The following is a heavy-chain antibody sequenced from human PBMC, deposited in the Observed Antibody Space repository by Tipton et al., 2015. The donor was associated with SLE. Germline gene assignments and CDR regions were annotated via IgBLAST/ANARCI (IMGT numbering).Heavy chain of an antibody. J-gene: IGHJ6*02. CDR1: NGSISGHY. D-gene: IGHD6-13*01. CDR3: ARGIAAAVTEGYYYGMDV. Sequence: QLVQSGAEVKPSETLSLTCTVSNGSISGHYWSWIRQPPGKGLEWIGYIYYSGSTNYNPSLKSRVTISVDTSKNQFSLKLSSVTAADTAVYYCARGIAAAVTEGYYYGMDVWGQGTTVTVSS. V-gene: IGHV4-59*11. CDR2: IYYSGST.